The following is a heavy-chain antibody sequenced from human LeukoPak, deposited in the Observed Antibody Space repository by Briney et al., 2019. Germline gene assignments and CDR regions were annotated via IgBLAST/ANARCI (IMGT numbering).Heavy chain of an antibody. Sequence: GGSLRLSCAASGFTFSSYSMNWVRQAPGKGLEWVSSISSSSSYIYYANSVKGRFTISRDNAKNSLYLQMNGLRAEDTAVYYCARDRGHSYGYSHWGQGTLVTVSS. CDR3: ARDRGHSYGYSH. CDR2: ISSSSSYI. J-gene: IGHJ4*02. CDR1: GFTFSSYS. V-gene: IGHV3-21*01. D-gene: IGHD5-18*01.